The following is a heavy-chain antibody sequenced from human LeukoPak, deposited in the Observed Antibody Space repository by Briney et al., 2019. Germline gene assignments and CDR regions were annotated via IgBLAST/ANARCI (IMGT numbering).Heavy chain of an antibody. CDR3: ARDRGPLLLTY. Sequence: PGGSLRLSCAASGFTVSSNYMSWVRQAPGKGLEWVSVIYSGGSTYYADSVKGRFTISRDNSKNTLYLQMNSLRAEDTAVYYCARDRGPLLLTYWGQGTLVTVSS. V-gene: IGHV3-53*01. CDR1: GFTVSSNY. D-gene: IGHD3-9*01. J-gene: IGHJ4*02. CDR2: IYSGGST.